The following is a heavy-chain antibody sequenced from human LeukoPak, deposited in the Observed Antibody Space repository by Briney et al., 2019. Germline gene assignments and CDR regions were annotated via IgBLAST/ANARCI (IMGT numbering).Heavy chain of an antibody. CDR1: GDSVSSGSVA. J-gene: IGHJ4*02. D-gene: IGHD1-1*01. Sequence: SQTLSLTCAISGDSVSSGSVAWNWVRQSPSRGLEWLGRTYYSSKWYNDYAVSVKSRIIINPDTSKNQFSLQLNAVTPDDAAVYYCARDPRTQVRPYFDSWGQGTLVTVSS. V-gene: IGHV6-1*01. CDR3: ARDPRTQVRPYFDS. CDR2: TYYSSKWYN.